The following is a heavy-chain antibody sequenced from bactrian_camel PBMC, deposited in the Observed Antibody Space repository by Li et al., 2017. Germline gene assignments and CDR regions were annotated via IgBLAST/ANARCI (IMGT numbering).Heavy chain of an antibody. V-gene: IGHV3S63*01. J-gene: IGHJ6*01. CDR2: INVGGSST. CDR1: GLTFDLYA. CDR3: AADSYNRGRWYDTTSFRF. Sequence: HVQLVESGGGLVQAGESLTLSCTVSGLTFDLYAMNWFRQAPGKERERVSSINVGGSSTWVSDSVKGRFTISQDDSPVNVKNTVYLQLNSLEPEDTAMYYCAADSYNRGRWYDTTSFRFRGQGTQVTVS. D-gene: IGHD6*01.